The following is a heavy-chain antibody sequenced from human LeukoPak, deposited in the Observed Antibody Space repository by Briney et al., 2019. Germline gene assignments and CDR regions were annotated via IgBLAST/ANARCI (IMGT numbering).Heavy chain of an antibody. J-gene: IGHJ3*02. V-gene: IGHV4-61*02. Sequence: PSQTLSLTCSVSGGSISYGSYSWSWIRQPAGKGLEWIGRIYTSGSTNYNPSLKRRVNISVDMSKNQFSLKLSSVTAAHTAVYYCARVRRAYCYDSSGSHRHPQNAFDIWGQGTMVTVSS. D-gene: IGHD3-22*01. CDR3: ARVRRAYCYDSSGSHRHPQNAFDI. CDR1: GGSISYGSYS. CDR2: IYTSGST.